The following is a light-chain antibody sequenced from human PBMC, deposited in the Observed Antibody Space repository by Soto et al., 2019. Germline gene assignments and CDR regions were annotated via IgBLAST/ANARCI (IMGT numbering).Light chain of an antibody. CDR3: QKYNSAPTWT. CDR2: TSS. J-gene: IGKJ1*01. Sequence: DIQMTQSPSSLSASVGDTVTITCRASQDIGKYLSWYQQKPGKVPKLLIYTSSTLQSGVPSRFSGSGSGTDFTLTISSLQPEDVATYYCQKYNSAPTWTFGQGTKVEIK. CDR1: QDIGKY. V-gene: IGKV1-27*01.